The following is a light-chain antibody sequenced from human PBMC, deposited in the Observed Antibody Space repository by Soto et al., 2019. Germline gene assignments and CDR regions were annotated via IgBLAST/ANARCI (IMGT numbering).Light chain of an antibody. CDR1: QSVSSNY. V-gene: IGKV3-20*01. CDR3: QQYGTSPFT. J-gene: IGKJ2*01. Sequence: EIVLTQSPDTLSLSPGERATLSCRASQSVSSNYVAWYQQKPGQAPRLLTHGSSSRATGVPDRFSGRGSGTTFTLVISRLEREDFEVYYCQQYGTSPFTFGQGTKVEI. CDR2: GSS.